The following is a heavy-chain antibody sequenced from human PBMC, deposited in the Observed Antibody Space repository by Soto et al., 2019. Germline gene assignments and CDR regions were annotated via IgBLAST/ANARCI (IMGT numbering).Heavy chain of an antibody. CDR2: TRDKANRYTA. CDR1: GFTFSDHY. Sequence: GGSLRLSCAASGFTFSDHYMDWVRQAPGKGLEWVGRTRDKANRYTAEYDASVKGRFTISRDDSKNSLYLQMNSLKTEDTALYYCVRGAGRSTSSSYYYGLDVWGQGTTVTVSS. D-gene: IGHD2-2*01. CDR3: VRGAGRSTSSSYYYGLDV. J-gene: IGHJ6*02. V-gene: IGHV3-72*01.